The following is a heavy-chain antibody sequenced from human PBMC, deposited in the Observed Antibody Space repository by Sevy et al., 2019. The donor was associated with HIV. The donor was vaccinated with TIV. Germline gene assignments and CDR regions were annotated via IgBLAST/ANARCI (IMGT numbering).Heavy chain of an antibody. CDR2: IYTSGST. D-gene: IGHD3-22*01. CDR3: ARAASSGYNGDDYFDY. V-gene: IGHV4-4*07. CDR1: GGSISSYY. J-gene: IGHJ4*02. Sequence: SETLSLTCTVSGGSISSYYWSWIRQPAGKGLEWIGGIYTSGSTNYNPSLKSRVTMSVDTSKNQFSLKLSSVTAADTAVYYCARAASSGYNGDDYFDYWGQGTLVTVSS.